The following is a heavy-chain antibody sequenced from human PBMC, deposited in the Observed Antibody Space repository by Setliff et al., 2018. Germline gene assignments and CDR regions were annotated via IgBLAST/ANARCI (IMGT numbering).Heavy chain of an antibody. CDR3: AREGVDTRSSTDYRYYMDV. J-gene: IGHJ6*03. Sequence: SVKVSCKASGGIFSRYAISWVRQAPGQGLEWMGGFIPSFGTTNYAQKFQGRVTVITDESTSTAYMELSSLKSEDTAMYYCAREGVDTRSSTDYRYYMDVWGKGTTVTVSS. CDR2: FIPSFGTT. CDR1: GGIFSRYA. D-gene: IGHD2-15*01. V-gene: IGHV1-69*05.